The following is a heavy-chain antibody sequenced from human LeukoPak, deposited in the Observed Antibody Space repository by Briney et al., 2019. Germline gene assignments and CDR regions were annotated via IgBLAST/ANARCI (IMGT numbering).Heavy chain of an antibody. CDR3: ARVGDYYGSGSYEVFYYYYGMDV. CDR1: GYTFTSYG. Sequence: ASVKVSCTASGYTFTSYGISWVRQAPGQGLEWMGWISAYNGNTNYAQKLQGRVTMTTDTSTSTAYMELRSLRSDDTAVYYCARVGDYYGSGSYEVFYYYYGMDVWGKGTTVTVSS. D-gene: IGHD3-10*01. V-gene: IGHV1-18*04. J-gene: IGHJ6*04. CDR2: ISAYNGNT.